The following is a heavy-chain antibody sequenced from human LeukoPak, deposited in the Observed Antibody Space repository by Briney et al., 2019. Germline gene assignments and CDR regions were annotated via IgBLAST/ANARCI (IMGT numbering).Heavy chain of an antibody. CDR3: AKDPPRIVVVVAATNYYGMDV. CDR2: ISAYNGNT. CDR1: GYTFTSYG. V-gene: IGHV1-18*01. J-gene: IGHJ6*02. D-gene: IGHD2-15*01. Sequence: ASVKVSCKASGYTFTSYGISWVRQAPGQGLEWMGWISAYNGNTNYAQKLQGRVTMTTDTSTSTAYMELRSLRSDDTAVYYCAKDPPRIVVVVAATNYYGMDVWGQGTTVTVSS.